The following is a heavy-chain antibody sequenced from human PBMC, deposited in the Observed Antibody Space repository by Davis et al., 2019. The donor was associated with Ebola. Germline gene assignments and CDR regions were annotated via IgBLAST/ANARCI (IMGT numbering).Heavy chain of an antibody. J-gene: IGHJ5*02. V-gene: IGHV3-11*06. CDR2: ISSGSTST. CDR1: GFTFSDYY. Sequence: GESLKISCAASGFTFSDYYMSWIRQGPGKGLEWVSKISSGSTSTNYADSVKGRFTISRDNVKNSLYLQMNSLRGEDTAVYYCARGYLVPEDWFDPWGQGALVSVSS. CDR3: ARGYLVPEDWFDP. D-gene: IGHD3-9*01.